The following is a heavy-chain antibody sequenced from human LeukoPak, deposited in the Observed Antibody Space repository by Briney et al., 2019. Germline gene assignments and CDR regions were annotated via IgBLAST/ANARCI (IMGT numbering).Heavy chain of an antibody. D-gene: IGHD2/OR15-2a*01. CDR3: AREARGETILSDDYYYYYGMDV. J-gene: IGHJ6*02. V-gene: IGHV3-7*01. Sequence: GGSLRLSCEASGFTFSSYWMSWVRQAPGKGLEWVANIKQDGSEKYYVDSVKGRFTTSRDNAKNSLYLQMNSLRAEDTAVYYCAREARGETILSDDYYYYYGMDVWGQGTTVTVSS. CDR1: GFTFSSYW. CDR2: IKQDGSEK.